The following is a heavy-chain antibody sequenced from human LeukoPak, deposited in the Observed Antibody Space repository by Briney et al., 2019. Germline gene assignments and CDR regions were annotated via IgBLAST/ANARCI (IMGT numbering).Heavy chain of an antibody. J-gene: IGHJ4*02. CDR1: GVSISNYY. CDR3: ARSDIWGSYRFLDY. D-gene: IGHD3-16*02. CDR2: MLYSGST. Sequence: SETLSLTCTVSGVSISNYYWSWIRQSPGKGLEWIGYMLYSGSTNQNPSLRSRVTISVDTSKNQVSLKLSSVTAADTAVYYCARSDIWGSYRFLDYWGQGALVTVSS. V-gene: IGHV4-59*08.